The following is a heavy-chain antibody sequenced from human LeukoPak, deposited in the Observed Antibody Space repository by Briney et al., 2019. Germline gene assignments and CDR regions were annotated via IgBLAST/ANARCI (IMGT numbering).Heavy chain of an antibody. Sequence: ASVKVSCKASGYTFTDYYVHWVRQAPGQGLEWMGRINAKSGDTNAAQRFQGRVTMTRVTSITTAYLELSRLRSDDTAVYYCARDQVECTGGTCQSRVGFDFWGQGTLVTVSS. CDR2: INAKSGDT. CDR3: ARDQVECTGGTCQSRVGFDF. V-gene: IGHV1-2*06. D-gene: IGHD2-8*02. CDR1: GYTFTDYY. J-gene: IGHJ4*02.